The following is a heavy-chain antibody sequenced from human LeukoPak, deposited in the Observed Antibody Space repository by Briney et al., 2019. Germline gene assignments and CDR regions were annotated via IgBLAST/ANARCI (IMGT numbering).Heavy chain of an antibody. CDR2: ISYDGSNK. D-gene: IGHD7-27*01. CDR1: GFTFSSYA. CDR3: ARGLGYFDY. V-gene: IGHV3-30-3*01. Sequence: PGGSLRLSCEASGFTFSSYAMHWVRQAPGKGLGWVAVISYDGSNKYYADSVKGRFTISRDNSKNTLYLQMNSLRAEDTAVYYCARGLGYFDYWGQGTLVTVSS. J-gene: IGHJ4*02.